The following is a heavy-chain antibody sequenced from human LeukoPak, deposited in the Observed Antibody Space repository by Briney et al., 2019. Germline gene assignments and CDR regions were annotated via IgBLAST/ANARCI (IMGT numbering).Heavy chain of an antibody. Sequence: ASVKVSCKASGYTFTSYYMHWVRQAPGQGLEWMGIINPSGGSTSYAQKFQGRVTMTRDTSTSTVYMELSSLRSEDTAVYYCARDYAQASEMPPKSSNLNRYYYYYYGMDVWGQGTTVTVSS. CDR1: GYTFTSYY. CDR3: ARDYAQASEMPPKSSNLNRYYYYYYGMDV. D-gene: IGHD2-2*01. CDR2: INPSGGST. J-gene: IGHJ6*02. V-gene: IGHV1-46*01.